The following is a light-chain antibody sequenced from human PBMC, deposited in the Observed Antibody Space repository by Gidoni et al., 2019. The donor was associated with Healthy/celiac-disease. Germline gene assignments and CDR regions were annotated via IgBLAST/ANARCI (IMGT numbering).Light chain of an antibody. CDR2: GNS. V-gene: IGLV1-40*01. J-gene: IGLJ3*02. Sequence: QSVLPQPPSVSGSQGQRVTIACTGSSPNIGAGYDVHWYQRLPGTAPKLLIYGNSNRPSGVPDRFSGAKSGTSASLAITGLQAEDEADYYCQSYDSSLSGPNWVFGGGTKLTVL. CDR1: SPNIGAGYD. CDR3: QSYDSSLSGPNWV.